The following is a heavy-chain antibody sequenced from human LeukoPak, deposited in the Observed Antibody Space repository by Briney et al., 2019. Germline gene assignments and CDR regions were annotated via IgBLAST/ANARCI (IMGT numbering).Heavy chain of an antibody. J-gene: IGHJ5*02. CDR2: ISAYNGNT. D-gene: IGHD2-2*01. CDR1: GYTFTSYG. V-gene: IGHV1-18*01. CDR3: ARVLGVPAAKEYNWFDP. Sequence: ASVKVSCKASGYTFTSYGISWVRQAPGQGLEWMGWISAYNGNTNYAQKLQGRVTMTTDTSTSTAYMELRSLRSDYTAVYYCARVLGVPAAKEYNWFDPWGQGTLVTVSS.